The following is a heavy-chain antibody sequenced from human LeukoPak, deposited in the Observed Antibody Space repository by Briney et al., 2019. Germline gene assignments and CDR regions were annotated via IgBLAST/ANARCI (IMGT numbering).Heavy chain of an antibody. CDR1: GFTFSSYG. CDR3: ARGGRNSGYDYDY. D-gene: IGHD5-12*01. V-gene: IGHV3-21*01. CDR2: ISSSSSYI. Sequence: GGSLRLSCAASGFTFSSYGMHWVRQAPGKGLEWVSSISSSSSYIYYADSVKGRFTISRDNAKNSLYLQMNSLRAEDTAVYYCARGGRNSGYDYDYWGQGTLVTVSS. J-gene: IGHJ4*02.